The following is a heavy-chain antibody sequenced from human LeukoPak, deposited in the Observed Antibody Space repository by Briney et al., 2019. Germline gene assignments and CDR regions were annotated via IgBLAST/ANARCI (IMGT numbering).Heavy chain of an antibody. CDR2: IGDSGSGG. Sequence: GGSLRLSCSASGFNFNYFAMSWIRQAPGKRLEWVSTIGDSGSGGSYADSVRGRFTISRDNSKNIVYLQMHSLRVDNSAVYYCSRIKYGGNSGYHFDYWGQGTLVTVSS. CDR1: GFNFNYFA. CDR3: SRIKYGGNSGYHFDY. D-gene: IGHD4-23*01. V-gene: IGHV3-23*01. J-gene: IGHJ4*02.